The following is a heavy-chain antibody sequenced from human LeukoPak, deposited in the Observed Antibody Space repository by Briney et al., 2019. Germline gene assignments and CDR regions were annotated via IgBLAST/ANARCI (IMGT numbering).Heavy chain of an antibody. CDR1: GGSISSYY. CDR3: ARDEIDYGGNPRFDP. D-gene: IGHD4-23*01. CDR2: IYTSGST. J-gene: IGHJ5*02. Sequence: SETLSLTCTVSGGSISSYYWSWIRQPAGKGLEWIGRIYTSGSTNYNPSLKSRVTMSVDTSKNQFSLKLSSVTAADTAVYYCARDEIDYGGNPRFDPWGQGTLVTVSS. V-gene: IGHV4-4*07.